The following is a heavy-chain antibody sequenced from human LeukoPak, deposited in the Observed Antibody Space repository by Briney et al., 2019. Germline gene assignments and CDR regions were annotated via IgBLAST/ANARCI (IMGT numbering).Heavy chain of an antibody. V-gene: IGHV1-24*01. J-gene: IGHJ4*02. Sequence: ASVKVSCKVSGYTLTELSMHWVRQATGKGLEWRGGFDPEDGETIYAQQFQGRVTMTEDTSTDTAYMELCSLRSEDTAVYYCATAEYYDSWSGYFYFDYWGQGTLVTVSS. CDR1: GYTLTELS. CDR2: FDPEDGET. D-gene: IGHD3-3*01. CDR3: ATAEYYDSWSGYFYFDY.